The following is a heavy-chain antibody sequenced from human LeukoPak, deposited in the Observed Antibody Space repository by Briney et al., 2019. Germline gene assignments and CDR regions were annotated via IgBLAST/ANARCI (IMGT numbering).Heavy chain of an antibody. Sequence: GGSLRLSCAASGFTVSSNYMSWVRLAPGKGLEWVSVIYSGGSTCYADSVKGRFTISRDNSKNTLYLQMNSLRAEDTAVYYCARGITMVRGAFDCWGQGTLVTVSS. CDR2: IYSGGST. D-gene: IGHD3-10*01. V-gene: IGHV3-66*01. CDR3: ARGITMVRGAFDC. CDR1: GFTVSSNY. J-gene: IGHJ4*02.